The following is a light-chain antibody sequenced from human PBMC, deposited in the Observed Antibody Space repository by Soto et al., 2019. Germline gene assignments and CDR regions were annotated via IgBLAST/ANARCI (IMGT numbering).Light chain of an antibody. J-gene: IGKJ1*01. V-gene: IGKV3D-15*01. CDR2: DTS. Sequence: ELVLTQSPATLSVSPWERATLSCRASQSVSSNLAWYQQKPGQAPRLLIFDTSRRATGIPDRFTGSGSGTDFALTISRVEPQDFAVYYCQQYNNWPRTFGQGTKVDIK. CDR3: QQYNNWPRT. CDR1: QSVSSN.